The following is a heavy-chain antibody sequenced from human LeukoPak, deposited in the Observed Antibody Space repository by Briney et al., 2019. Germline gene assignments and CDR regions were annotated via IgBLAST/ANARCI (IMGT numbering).Heavy chain of an antibody. CDR3: ARVGETPDFWSGSYFDY. CDR1: GGTFSSYA. CDR2: IIPIFGTA. V-gene: IGHV1-69*05. D-gene: IGHD3-3*01. J-gene: IGHJ4*02. Sequence: GASVKVSCKASGGTFSSYAISWARQAPGQGLEWMGGIIPIFGTANYAQKFQGRVTITTDESTSTAYMELSSLRSEDTAVYYCARVGETPDFWSGSYFDYWGQGTLVTVSS.